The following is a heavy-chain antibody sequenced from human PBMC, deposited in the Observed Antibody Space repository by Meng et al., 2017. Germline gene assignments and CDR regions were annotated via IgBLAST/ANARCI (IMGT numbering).Heavy chain of an antibody. V-gene: IGHV7-4-1*02. CDR3: ARGGAASSFDY. D-gene: IGHD1-26*01. J-gene: IGHJ4*02. CDR2: INTNTGNP. CDR1: GYTFTSYA. Sequence: VESGSDLKKPGAVVKVSCKASGYTFTSYAMKWVRQAPGQGLEWMGGINTNTGNPTYAQVFTGRFVFSLDTSVSTAYLQISSLKAEDTAVYYCARGGAASSFDYWGQGTLVTVSS.